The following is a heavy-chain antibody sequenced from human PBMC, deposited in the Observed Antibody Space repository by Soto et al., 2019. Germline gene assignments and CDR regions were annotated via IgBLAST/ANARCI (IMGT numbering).Heavy chain of an antibody. CDR1: GGSFSGYY. J-gene: IGHJ4*02. CDR3: ARGPGTDLYYFDY. D-gene: IGHD3-10*01. V-gene: IGHV4-34*01. Sequence: SETLSLTCAVYGGSFSGYYWSWIRQPPGKGLEWIGEINHSGSTNYNPSLKSRVTISVDTSKNQFSLKLSSVTAADTAVYYCARGPGTDLYYFDYWGQGTLVTVSS. CDR2: INHSGST.